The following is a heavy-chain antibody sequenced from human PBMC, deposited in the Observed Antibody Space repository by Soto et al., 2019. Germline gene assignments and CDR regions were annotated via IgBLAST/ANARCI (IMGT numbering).Heavy chain of an antibody. CDR1: GFTFTSYD. J-gene: IGHJ6*02. CDR2: ISSSGGFT. Sequence: EVQLLESGGGLVHPGGSLRLSCAASGFTFTSYDMTWVLQAPGEGLEWVSAISSSGGFTYYADAVKGRFTISRDNPRNTLYLQMNSLRGDDTAVYYCGRSSGWPRGYYGMDVWGQGTTVTVSS. D-gene: IGHD6-19*01. V-gene: IGHV3-23*01. CDR3: GRSSGWPRGYYGMDV.